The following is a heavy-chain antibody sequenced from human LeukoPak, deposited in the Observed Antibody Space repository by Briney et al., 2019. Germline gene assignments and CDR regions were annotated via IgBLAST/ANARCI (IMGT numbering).Heavy chain of an antibody. Sequence: SETLSLTCTVSGGSISSYYWSWIRQPPGKGLEWIGYIYYSGSTNYNPSLKSRVTISVDTSKNQFSLKLSSVTAADTAVYYCARGFRGYCSSTSCRLLYYYYYYYMDVWGKGTTVTVSS. CDR1: GGSISSYY. CDR3: ARGFRGYCSSTSCRLLYYYYYYYMDV. J-gene: IGHJ6*03. D-gene: IGHD2-2*01. V-gene: IGHV4-59*12. CDR2: IYYSGST.